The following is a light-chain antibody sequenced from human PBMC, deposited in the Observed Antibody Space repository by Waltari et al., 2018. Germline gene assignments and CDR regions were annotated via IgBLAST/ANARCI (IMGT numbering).Light chain of an antibody. V-gene: IGLV1-47*01. Sequence: QSVLTQPPSASGSPGQRVSISCSGSGSNIGGNYVYWYQQFPGSAPKVLLYKTNPRPSGLPDRFSGSKSGTSGSLSISGLRSEDEAEYYCASWDDDVSGVVFGGGTKLTVL. J-gene: IGLJ2*01. CDR1: GSNIGGNY. CDR2: KTN. CDR3: ASWDDDVSGVV.